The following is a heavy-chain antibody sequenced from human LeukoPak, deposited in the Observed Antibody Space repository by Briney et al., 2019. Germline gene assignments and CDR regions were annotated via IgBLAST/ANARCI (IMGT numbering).Heavy chain of an antibody. Sequence: SETLSLTCTVSGGSISSYYWSWIRQPPGKGLEWIGYIYYSGSTNYNPSLKSRVTLSVETSKNQFSLKLSSVTAADTAVYYCARVLIGSGSAKDYYYYMDVWGKGPTVTISS. CDR2: IYYSGST. J-gene: IGHJ6*03. CDR1: GGSISSYY. CDR3: ARVLIGSGSAKDYYYYMDV. D-gene: IGHD3-10*01. V-gene: IGHV4-59*01.